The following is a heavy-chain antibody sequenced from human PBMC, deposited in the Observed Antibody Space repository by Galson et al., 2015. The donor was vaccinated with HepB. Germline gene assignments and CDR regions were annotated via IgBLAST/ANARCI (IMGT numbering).Heavy chain of an antibody. CDR1: GFTFSSYS. D-gene: IGHD2-2*03. Sequence: SLRLSCAASGFTFSSYSMNWVRQAPGKGLEWVSSISSSSSYIYYADSVKGRFTISRDNAKNSLYLQMNSLRAEDTAVYYCARDSGYCSSTSCYGYFDYWGQGTLVTVSS. CDR3: ARDSGYCSSTSCYGYFDY. V-gene: IGHV3-21*01. CDR2: ISSSSSYI. J-gene: IGHJ4*02.